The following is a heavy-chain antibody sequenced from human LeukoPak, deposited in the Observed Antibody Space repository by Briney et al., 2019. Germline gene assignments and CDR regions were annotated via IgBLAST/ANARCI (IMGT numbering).Heavy chain of an antibody. V-gene: IGHV3-33*01. D-gene: IGHD6-13*01. Sequence: GRSLRLSCAASGFTFSSYGMHWVRQAPGKGLEWVAVIWYDGSNKYYADSVKGRFTISRDNSKNTLYLQMNSLRAEDTAVYYSARLVLDWFDPWGQGTLVTVSS. CDR1: GFTFSSYG. CDR3: ARLVLDWFDP. CDR2: IWYDGSNK. J-gene: IGHJ5*02.